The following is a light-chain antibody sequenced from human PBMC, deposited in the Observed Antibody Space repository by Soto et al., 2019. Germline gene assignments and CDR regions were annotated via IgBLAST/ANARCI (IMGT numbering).Light chain of an antibody. Sequence: QSVLTQPPSVSGSPGQTVTISCTGTSSSVGAGHAVSWYQQHPGKAPKLLIFDNNHRPSGVPERFAGSKSGTTASLAITGLQQEDEGDVYCQSSYNGRSRRVFGGGTKLTVL. V-gene: IGLV1-40*01. CDR1: SSSVGAGHA. J-gene: IGLJ3*02. CDR3: QSSYNGRSRRV. CDR2: DNN.